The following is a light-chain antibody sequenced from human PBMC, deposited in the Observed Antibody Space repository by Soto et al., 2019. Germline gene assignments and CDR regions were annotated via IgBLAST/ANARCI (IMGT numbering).Light chain of an antibody. CDR3: QQTYSTPIT. V-gene: IGKV1-39*01. Sequence: DIQMPQSPSSLSASVEDRVTIACRASQSISNYLNWYQQRPGKAPKLLIYAASSLQSGVPSRFSGSGSGTDFTLTISSLQPEDFVTYYCQQTYSTPITFGQGTRLEIK. CDR1: QSISNY. CDR2: AAS. J-gene: IGKJ5*01.